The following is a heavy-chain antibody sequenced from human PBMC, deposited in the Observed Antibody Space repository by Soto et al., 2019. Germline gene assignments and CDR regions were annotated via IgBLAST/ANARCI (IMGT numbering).Heavy chain of an antibody. CDR2: INADGRST. CDR1: GITFGSRA. D-gene: IGHD2-15*01. V-gene: IGHV3-74*01. Sequence: PGGSLRLSCVASGITFGSRAMSWVRQAPGRGLVWVSRINADGRSTFYAESVKGRFTISRDNAKNIPHLQMNSLRAEDTAAYYCARDQRLVEFDYWGQGTLVTVSS. CDR3: ARDQRLVEFDY. J-gene: IGHJ4*02.